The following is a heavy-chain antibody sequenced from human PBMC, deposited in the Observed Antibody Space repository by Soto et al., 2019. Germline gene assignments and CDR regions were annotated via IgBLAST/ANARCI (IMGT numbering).Heavy chain of an antibody. CDR1: GDTFNSYA. CDR2: IIPIFHTA. D-gene: IGHD1-26*01. Sequence: VKVSCKASGDTFNSYAISWVRRAPGQGLEWMGGIIPIFHTANYAQKFQARVTMTADESARTAYMELSGLRSEDTAVYYCARVNWVVGATSGYYFDYWGQGTLVTVSS. CDR3: ARVNWVVGATSGYYFDY. V-gene: IGHV1-69*13. J-gene: IGHJ4*02.